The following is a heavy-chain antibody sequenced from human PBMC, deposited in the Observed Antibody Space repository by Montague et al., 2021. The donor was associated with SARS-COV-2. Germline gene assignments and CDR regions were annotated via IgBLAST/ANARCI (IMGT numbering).Heavy chain of an antibody. D-gene: IGHD2-15*01. CDR2: IYSSGST. CDR3: ARDYSHCSGGSCVFDY. Sequence: SETLSLTCTVSGGSISRYSWTWIRQPPGQGLEWIGYIYSSGSTNYNPSLTRRNTMSVDTSKNQFSLTLSSVTAAATAIYYCARDYSHCSGGSCVFDYWGQGTLVTVSS. V-gene: IGHV4-59*12. CDR1: GGSISRYS. J-gene: IGHJ4*02.